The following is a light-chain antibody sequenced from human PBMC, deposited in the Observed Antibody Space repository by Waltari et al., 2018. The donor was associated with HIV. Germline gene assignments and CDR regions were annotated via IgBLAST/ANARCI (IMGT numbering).Light chain of an antibody. CDR2: RNN. CDR3: ASWDDSLSGPV. Sequence: QSIQTPPPSTYANPGKRVTISCSGSGSHLGSNSVSWYHLLLGTSPKLLIYRNNPRPSGVPDRFSGSKSATSASLAIGGLRSEDEAYYYCASWDDSLSGPVFGGGTKLTVL. V-gene: IGLV1-47*01. CDR1: GSHLGSNS. J-gene: IGLJ3*02.